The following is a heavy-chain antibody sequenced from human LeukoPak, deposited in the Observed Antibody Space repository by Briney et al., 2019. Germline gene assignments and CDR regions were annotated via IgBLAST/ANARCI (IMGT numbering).Heavy chain of an antibody. Sequence: ASVKVSCKASGGTFSSYSISWVRQAPGQGLEWMGGIIPIFGTANYAQKFRGRVTITTDESTNTAYMELSSLRSEDTAVYYCAHYYGSGTPVNWFDPWGQGTLVTVSS. D-gene: IGHD3-10*01. CDR2: IIPIFGTA. J-gene: IGHJ5*02. CDR3: AHYYGSGTPVNWFDP. V-gene: IGHV1-69*05. CDR1: GGTFSSYS.